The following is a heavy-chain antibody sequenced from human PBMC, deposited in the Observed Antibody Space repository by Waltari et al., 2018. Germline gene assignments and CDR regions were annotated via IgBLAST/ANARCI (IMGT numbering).Heavy chain of an antibody. CDR2: INHSGST. V-gene: IGHV4-34*01. CDR1: GGSFSGYY. J-gene: IGHJ4*02. Sequence: QVQLQQWGAGLLKPSETLSLTCAVYGGSFSGYYWSWIRQPPGKGLEWIGEINHSGSTNYNPSLKSRVTISVDTSKNQFSLKLSSVTAADTAVYYCAREEGIVGANIDYWGQGTLDTVSS. CDR3: AREEGIVGANIDY. D-gene: IGHD1-26*01.